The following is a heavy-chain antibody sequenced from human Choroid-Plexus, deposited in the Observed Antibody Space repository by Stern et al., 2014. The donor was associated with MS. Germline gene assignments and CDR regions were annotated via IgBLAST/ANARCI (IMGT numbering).Heavy chain of an antibody. V-gene: IGHV3-30*18. CDR2: LSYDGSNK. CDR3: AKDRQYLTYFFDH. D-gene: IGHD2/OR15-2a*01. Sequence: MQLVESGGGVVQPGRPLRLSCVASGFTLGSCAMHWVRQAPGKGLEWAAGLSYDGSNKYYADSVKGRFTISRDHSQNTLYMQMSSLRPEDTAVYYCAKDRQYLTYFFDHWGQGSLVTVSS. J-gene: IGHJ5*02. CDR1: GFTLGSCA.